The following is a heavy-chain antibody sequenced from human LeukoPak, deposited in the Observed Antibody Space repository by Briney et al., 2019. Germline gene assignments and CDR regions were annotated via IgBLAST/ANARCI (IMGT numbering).Heavy chain of an antibody. V-gene: IGHV3-30*02. CDR3: ARDWDYNFWSNYDH. D-gene: IGHD3-3*01. CDR2: IRYDGSDK. J-gene: IGHJ4*02. Sequence: GGSLRLSCVTSGFNFNQYGMHWVRQAPGKGLEWVSYIRYDGSDKHYADSVKGRFTISRDDSKSTLYLQMSSLRAEDTAVYYCARDWDYNFWSNYDHWGQGNLVTVSS. CDR1: GFNFNQYG.